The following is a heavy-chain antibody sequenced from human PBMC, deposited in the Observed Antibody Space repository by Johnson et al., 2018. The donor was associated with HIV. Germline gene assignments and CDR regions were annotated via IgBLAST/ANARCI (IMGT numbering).Heavy chain of an antibody. V-gene: IGHV3-15*01. J-gene: IGHJ3*02. D-gene: IGHD3-3*01. CDR2: IKAKSDGGAT. CDR1: AFTFSIAW. Sequence: VQLVESGGGLVKPGGSLRLSCAASAFTFSIAWMNWVRRAPGKGLEWVGRIKAKSDGGATDYAAPVTGRFTISRDDSKNTLYLQMNSLRAEDTAVYYCARDFPSPLDAFDIWGQGTMVTVSS. CDR3: ARDFPSPLDAFDI.